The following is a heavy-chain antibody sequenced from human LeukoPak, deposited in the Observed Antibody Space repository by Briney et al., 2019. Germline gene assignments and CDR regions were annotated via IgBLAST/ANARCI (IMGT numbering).Heavy chain of an antibody. V-gene: IGHV3-21*01. D-gene: IGHD3-16*01. CDR3: AIGYVWGSYSY. CDR2: ISSSSSYI. CDR1: GVTFSSDS. Sequence: GGSLRLSCAASGVTFSSDSMNWVGEAPGKGLEGCSSISSSSSYIYYADSGKGRFTISRANAKNSLYLQMNSLRAEDTAVYYCAIGYVWGSYSYWSQGTLVTVSS. J-gene: IGHJ4*02.